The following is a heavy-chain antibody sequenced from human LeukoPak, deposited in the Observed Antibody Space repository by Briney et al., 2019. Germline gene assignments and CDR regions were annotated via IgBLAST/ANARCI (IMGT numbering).Heavy chain of an antibody. CDR1: GFTFNSQT. V-gene: IGHV3-64*04. Sequence: PGGSLRLSCSASGFTFNSQTMLGVRQAPGKGLQYVSSISHDGGNTHYADSVKGRFTISRDNSKNTLYLQMNSLRAEDTAVYYCSRDLIYYGSGKQNYWGQGTLVTVSS. D-gene: IGHD3-10*01. J-gene: IGHJ4*02. CDR2: ISHDGGNT. CDR3: SRDLIYYGSGKQNY.